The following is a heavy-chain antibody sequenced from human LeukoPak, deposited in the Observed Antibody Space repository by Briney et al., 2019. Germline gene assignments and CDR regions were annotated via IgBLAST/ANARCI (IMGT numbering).Heavy chain of an antibody. Sequence: SETLSLTCIVSGVSITNYYWTWIRQPPGEGLEWIGYVFYTGSTNYNPSLESRVTISADTSKNQVSLKLTSMTAADTAVYYCATYSTASVGFHYWGRGTLVTVSS. CDR3: ATYSTASVGFHY. V-gene: IGHV4-59*01. D-gene: IGHD6-13*01. CDR1: GVSITNYY. J-gene: IGHJ4*02. CDR2: VFYTGST.